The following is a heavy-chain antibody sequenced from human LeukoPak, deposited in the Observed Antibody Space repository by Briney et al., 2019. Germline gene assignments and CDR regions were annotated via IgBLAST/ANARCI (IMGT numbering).Heavy chain of an antibody. J-gene: IGHJ3*02. D-gene: IGHD3-10*01. Sequence: SQTLSLTCAISGDSVSSNSAAWNWIRQSPSRGLEWLGRTYYRSKWYNDYAVSVKSRITINPHTSKNQFSLQLNSVTPEDTSVYYCSRVHKAFDGARDTFDIWGQGTMVTVSS. CDR2: TYYRSKWYN. CDR3: SRVHKAFDGARDTFDI. V-gene: IGHV6-1*01. CDR1: GDSVSSNSAA.